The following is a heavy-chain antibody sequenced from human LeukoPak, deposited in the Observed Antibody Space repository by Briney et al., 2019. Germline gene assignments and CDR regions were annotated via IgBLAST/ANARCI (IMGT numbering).Heavy chain of an antibody. CDR1: GYTFTGYY. Sequence: GASVKVSCKASGYTFTGYYMHWVRQAPGQGLEWMGWINPNSGGTNYAQKFQGRVTMTRDTSISTAYMELSRLRFDDTAVYYCTRDPTDYWSGNSENWFDPWGQGTLVTVSS. V-gene: IGHV1-2*02. J-gene: IGHJ5*02. CDR3: TRDPTDYWSGNSENWFDP. CDR2: INPNSGGT. D-gene: IGHD3-3*01.